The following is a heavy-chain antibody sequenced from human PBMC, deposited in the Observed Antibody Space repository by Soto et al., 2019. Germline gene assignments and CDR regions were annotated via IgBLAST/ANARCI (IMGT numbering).Heavy chain of an antibody. CDR1: GGSFSGYY. Sequence: SETLSLTCAVYGGSFSGYYWSWIRQPPGKGLEWIGEINHSGSTNYNPSLKSRVNISVDTSKNQFSLKLSSVTAADTAVYYCARASMVRGVIYWGQGTLVTVSS. V-gene: IGHV4-34*01. CDR3: ARASMVRGVIY. J-gene: IGHJ4*02. CDR2: INHSGST. D-gene: IGHD3-10*01.